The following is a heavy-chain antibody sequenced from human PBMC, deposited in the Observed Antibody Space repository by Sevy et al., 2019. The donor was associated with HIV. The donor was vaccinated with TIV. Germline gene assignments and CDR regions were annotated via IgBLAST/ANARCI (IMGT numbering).Heavy chain of an antibody. J-gene: IGHJ4*02. CDR1: GFTFNTHA. Sequence: GGSLRLSCAASGFTFNTHAMHWVRQAPGKGLEWVALISYDGIIKYYADSVKGRLTISRDNSKNTLSLQMNSLRVEDTAVYYYGREGGYTSAWSPGNHWGQGTLVTVSS. V-gene: IGHV3-30*04. CDR3: GREGGYTSAWSPGNH. CDR2: ISYDGIIK. D-gene: IGHD6-19*01.